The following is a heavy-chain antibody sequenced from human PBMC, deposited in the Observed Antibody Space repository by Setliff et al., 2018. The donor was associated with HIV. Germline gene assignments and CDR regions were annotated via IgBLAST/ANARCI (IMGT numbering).Heavy chain of an antibody. CDR1: GYTFTSYD. J-gene: IGHJ4*02. CDR3: ARGAYYGSGSYYGSRY. D-gene: IGHD3-10*01. CDR2: MNPNSGNT. Sequence: ASVKVSYKASGYTFTSYDINWVRQATGQGLEWMGWMNPNSGNTGYAQKFQGRVTMTRTTSISTAYMELSSLRSEDTAVYYCARGAYYGSGSYYGSRYWGQGTLVTVSS. V-gene: IGHV1-8*01.